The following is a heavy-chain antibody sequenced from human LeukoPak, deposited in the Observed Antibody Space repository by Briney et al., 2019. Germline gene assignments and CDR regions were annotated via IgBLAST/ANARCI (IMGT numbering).Heavy chain of an antibody. CDR1: GGTFSSYA. J-gene: IGHJ3*02. Sequence: SVTVSCKASGGTFSSYAISWVRQAPGQGLEWMGGIIPIFGTANYAQKFQGRVTITADESTSTAYMELSSLRSEDTAVYYCARADVNTYCGGDCYSEDAFDIWGQGTMVTVSS. V-gene: IGHV1-69*13. D-gene: IGHD2-21*02. CDR3: ARADVNTYCGGDCYSEDAFDI. CDR2: IIPIFGTA.